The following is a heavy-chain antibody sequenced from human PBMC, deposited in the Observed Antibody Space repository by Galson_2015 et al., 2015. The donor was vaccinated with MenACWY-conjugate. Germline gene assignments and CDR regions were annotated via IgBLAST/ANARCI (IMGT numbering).Heavy chain of an antibody. CDR2: TKQDGSEK. D-gene: IGHD6-19*01. Sequence: SLRLTCAASGFTFSTYWMSWVRQAPGKGLEWVARTKQDGSEKYYVDSVKGRFTISRDNAKNSLYLQMNSLRAEDTAVYYCARDGSGWLVHYSFDYWGQGILVTVSS. CDR1: GFTFSTYW. V-gene: IGHV3-7*03. J-gene: IGHJ4*02. CDR3: ARDGSGWLVHYSFDY.